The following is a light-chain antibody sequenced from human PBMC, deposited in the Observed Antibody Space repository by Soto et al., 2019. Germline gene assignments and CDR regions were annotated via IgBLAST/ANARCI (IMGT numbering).Light chain of an antibody. CDR2: EGS. J-gene: IGLJ1*01. Sequence: LTQPASVSGSPGQSITISCTGTSSDVGSYNLVSWYQQHPGKAPKLMIYEGSKRPSGVSNRFSGSKSGNTASLTISGLQAEDEADYYCCSYAGSYVFGTGTKVTVL. CDR1: SSDVGSYNL. CDR3: CSYAGSYV. V-gene: IGLV2-23*01.